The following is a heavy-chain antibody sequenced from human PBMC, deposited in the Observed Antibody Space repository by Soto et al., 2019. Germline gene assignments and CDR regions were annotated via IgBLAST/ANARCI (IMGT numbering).Heavy chain of an antibody. Sequence: QVQLVQSGAEVKKPGASVKVSCKASGYTFTSYGIIWVRQAPGQGLEWMGWISAYNGNTNYAQKLQGRVTMTTDTSTSTAYMELRSLRSDDTAVYYCARNSGYCSSTSCYWWYFDLWGRGTLVTVSS. J-gene: IGHJ2*01. D-gene: IGHD2-2*03. CDR1: GYTFTSYG. V-gene: IGHV1-18*01. CDR2: ISAYNGNT. CDR3: ARNSGYCSSTSCYWWYFDL.